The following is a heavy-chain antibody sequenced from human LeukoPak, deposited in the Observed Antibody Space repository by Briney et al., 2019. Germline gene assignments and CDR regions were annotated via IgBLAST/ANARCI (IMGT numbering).Heavy chain of an antibody. CDR3: AKEISDIVATIFNYYYGMDV. CDR1: GFTFSSYG. D-gene: IGHD5-12*01. CDR2: ISYDGSNK. Sequence: HPGGSLRLSCAASGFTFSSYGMHWVRQAPGKGLEWVAVISYDGSNKYYADSVKGRFNISRDNSKNTLYLQMNSLRAEDTAVYYCAKEISDIVATIFNYYYGMDVWGQGTTVTVSS. V-gene: IGHV3-30*18. J-gene: IGHJ6*02.